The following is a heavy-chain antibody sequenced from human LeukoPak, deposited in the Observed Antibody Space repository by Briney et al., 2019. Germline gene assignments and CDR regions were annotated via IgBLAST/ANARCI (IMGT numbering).Heavy chain of an antibody. CDR2: ISYDGSNK. Sequence: PGGSLRLSCAASGFTFSSYAMHWVRQAPGKGLEWVAVISYDGSNKYYADSVKGRFTISRDNSKNTLYLQMNSLRAEDTAVYYCARGRPMVIDYWGQGTLVTVSS. CDR1: GFTFSSYA. V-gene: IGHV3-30-3*01. D-gene: IGHD4/OR15-4a*01. J-gene: IGHJ4*02. CDR3: ARGRPMVIDY.